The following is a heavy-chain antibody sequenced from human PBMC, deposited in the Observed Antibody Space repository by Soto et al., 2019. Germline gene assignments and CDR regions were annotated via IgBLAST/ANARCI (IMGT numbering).Heavy chain of an antibody. CDR1: GFTVSDND. CDR3: ARDSAPVTHEIDY. Sequence: ESGGGLVQPGGSLRLSCAASGFTVSDNDMNWVRQAPGKGLEWVSVVYRGGSTYYADSVKGRFTISRDTSRNTLYLQMNSLRAEDSAVYYCARDSAPVTHEIDYWGQGTLVTVSS. CDR2: VYRGGST. J-gene: IGHJ4*02. D-gene: IGHD4-17*01. V-gene: IGHV3-66*01.